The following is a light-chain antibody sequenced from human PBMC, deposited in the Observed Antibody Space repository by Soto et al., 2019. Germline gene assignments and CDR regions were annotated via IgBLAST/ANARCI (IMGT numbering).Light chain of an antibody. V-gene: IGLV2-14*01. J-gene: IGLJ1*01. CDR1: SSDIGGYKY. CDR3: SSYTGSNTPYV. CDR2: EVS. Sequence: QSALTQPASVSGSPGQSITISCTGSSSDIGGYKYVSWYQQHPGKAPKVMIYEVSNRPSGVSNRFSGSKSGNTASLTISGLQAEDEADYYCSSYTGSNTPYVFGTGTKLTVL.